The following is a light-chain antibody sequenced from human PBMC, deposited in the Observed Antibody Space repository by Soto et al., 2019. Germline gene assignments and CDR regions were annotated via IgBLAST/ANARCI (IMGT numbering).Light chain of an antibody. J-gene: IGLJ1*01. CDR2: EGS. Sequence: SALTQPASVSGSPGQSITISCTGTSSDVGTYNLVSWYQQHPGKAPKLMIYEGSKRPSGISNRFSGSKSGYTASLTISGLQAEDEADYYCCSYAGTSTYVFGTGTKLTVL. V-gene: IGLV2-23*01. CDR3: CSYAGTSTYV. CDR1: SSDVGTYNL.